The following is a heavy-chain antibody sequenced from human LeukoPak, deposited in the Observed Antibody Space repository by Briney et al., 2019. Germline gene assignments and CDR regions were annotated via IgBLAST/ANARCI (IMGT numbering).Heavy chain of an antibody. CDR1: GYTFTGYY. V-gene: IGHV1-2*02. CDR3: ARVYSVGYFDL. CDR2: INANNGGT. Sequence: GASVKVSCKASGYTFTGYYLHWVRQSPGQGLEWMGWINANNGGTDYAQKFQGRVTMTRDTSISTAYMELKWLRSDDTAVYYCARVYSVGYFDLWGQGTLVTVSS. J-gene: IGHJ4*02. D-gene: IGHD4-11*01.